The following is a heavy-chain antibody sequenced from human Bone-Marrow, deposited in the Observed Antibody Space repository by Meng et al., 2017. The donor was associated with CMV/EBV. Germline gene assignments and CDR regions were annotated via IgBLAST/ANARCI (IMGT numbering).Heavy chain of an antibody. CDR3: ARELSRLRHYHYGMDV. J-gene: IGHJ6*01. CDR2: ISSSGSTI. D-gene: IGHD5-12*01. Sequence: GESLKISCAASGFTFSSYEMNWVRQAPGKGLEWVSYISSSGSTIYYADSVKGRFTISRDNAKNSLYLQMNSLRAEDTAVYYCARELSRLRHYHYGMDVWGQWNTVNVDS. V-gene: IGHV3-48*03. CDR1: GFTFSSYE.